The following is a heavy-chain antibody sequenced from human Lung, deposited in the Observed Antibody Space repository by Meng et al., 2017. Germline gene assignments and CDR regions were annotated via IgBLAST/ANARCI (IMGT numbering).Heavy chain of an antibody. V-gene: IGHV3-66*02. J-gene: IGHJ4*02. CDR3: ARSPIDKYDLSALPLDY. CDR2: IYSGGNT. CDR1: GFSVSHNY. D-gene: IGHD3-22*01. Sequence: EVRLVDSGGGLVQPGGSLRLSCAASGFSVSHNYMSWVRQAPGKGLEWVSVIYSGGNTYYADSVKGRFTISRGNSKNTVFLQINSLRAEDTAVYYCARSPIDKYDLSALPLDYWGQGTLVTVSS.